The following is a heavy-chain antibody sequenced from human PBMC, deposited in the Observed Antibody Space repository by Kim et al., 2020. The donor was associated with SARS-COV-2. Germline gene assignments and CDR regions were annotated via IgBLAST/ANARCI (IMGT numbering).Heavy chain of an antibody. CDR2: INAGNGNT. V-gene: IGHV1-3*01. D-gene: IGHD3-10*01. Sequence: ASVKVSCKASGYTFTSYAMHWVRQAPGQRLEWMGWINAGNGNTKYSQKFQGRVTITRDTSASTAYMELSSLRSEDTAVYYCAMRPLRGVAFDIWGQGTMVTVSS. J-gene: IGHJ3*02. CDR3: AMRPLRGVAFDI. CDR1: GYTFTSYA.